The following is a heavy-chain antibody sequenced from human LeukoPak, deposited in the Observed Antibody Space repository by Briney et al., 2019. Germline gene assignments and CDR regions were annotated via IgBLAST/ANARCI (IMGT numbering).Heavy chain of an antibody. CDR3: ARDAPPAFDI. J-gene: IGHJ3*02. CDR1: GFTVSSYA. CDR2: ISSNGGST. Sequence: GGSLRLSWVASGFTVSSYAMHWVRQAPGKGLEYVSAISSNGGSTYYANSVKGRFTISRDNSKNTLYLQMGSLRAEDMAVYYCARDAPPAFDIWGQGTMVTVS. V-gene: IGHV3-64*01.